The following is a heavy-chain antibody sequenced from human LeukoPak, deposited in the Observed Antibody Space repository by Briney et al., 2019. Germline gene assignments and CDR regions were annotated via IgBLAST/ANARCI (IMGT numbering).Heavy chain of an antibody. V-gene: IGHV4-30-2*01. D-gene: IGHD4-17*01. J-gene: IGHJ4*02. CDR2: IYHSGST. CDR1: GGSISSGGYS. CDR3: ARDLLTYGYFDY. Sequence: SETLSLTCAVPGGSISSGGYSWSWIRQPPGKGLEWIGYIYHSGSTYYNPSLKSRVTISVDTSKNQFSLKLSSVTAADTAVYYCARDLLTYGYFDYWGQGTLVTVSS.